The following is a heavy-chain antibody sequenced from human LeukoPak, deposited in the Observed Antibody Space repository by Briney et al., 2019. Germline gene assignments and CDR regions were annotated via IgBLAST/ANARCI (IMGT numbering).Heavy chain of an antibody. CDR3: ARDRSSGSHFDY. D-gene: IGHD3-22*01. J-gene: IGHJ4*02. CDR2: IIPIFGIA. Sequence: ASVKISCKASGGTFSSYAISCVRQAPGQGLEWRGRIIPIFGIANYAQKFQGRVTIIADKSTSTAYMELSSQRSEDTAVYYCARDRSSGSHFDYWGQGTLVSVSS. V-gene: IGHV1-69*04. CDR1: GGTFSSYA.